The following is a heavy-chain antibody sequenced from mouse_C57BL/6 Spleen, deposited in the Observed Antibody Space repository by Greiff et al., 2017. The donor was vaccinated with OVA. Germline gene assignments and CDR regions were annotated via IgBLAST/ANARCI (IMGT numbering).Heavy chain of an antibody. J-gene: IGHJ1*03. D-gene: IGHD2-2*01. CDR1: GFTFSDYG. CDR3: VKEGGYDDWYFDV. V-gene: IGHV5-17*01. Sequence: DVHLVESGGGLVKPGGSLKLSCAASGFTFSDYGMHWVRQAPEKGLEWVAYISSGSSTIYYADTVKGRFTISRDNAKNTLFLQMTSLRSEDTAMYYCVKEGGYDDWYFDVWGTGTTVTVSS. CDR2: ISSGSSTI.